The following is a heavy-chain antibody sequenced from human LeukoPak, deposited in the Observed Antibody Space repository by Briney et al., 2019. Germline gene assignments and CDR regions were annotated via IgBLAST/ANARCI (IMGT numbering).Heavy chain of an antibody. CDR2: IYYSGST. Sequence: SETLSLTCTVSGGSIISSDYYWGWIRQPPGKGLEWIASIYYSGSTYYNPPLKSRVTISVDTSKNQFSLKLSSVTAADTAVYCCARRGGAAAGTYFDYWGQGTLVTVSS. V-gene: IGHV4-39*01. D-gene: IGHD6-13*01. J-gene: IGHJ4*02. CDR3: ARRGGAAAGTYFDY. CDR1: GGSIISSDYY.